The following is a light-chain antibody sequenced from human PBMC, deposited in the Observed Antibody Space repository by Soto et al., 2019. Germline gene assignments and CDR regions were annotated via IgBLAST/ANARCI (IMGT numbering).Light chain of an antibody. CDR1: QSISSW. J-gene: IGKJ1*01. CDR2: DAS. CDR3: QQYNSYSVA. V-gene: IGKV1-5*01. Sequence: DIQMTQSPSTLSASVGDRVTITCRASQSISSWLAWYQQKPAQAPKLLIYDASSLETGVPSRFSGSGSGTEFTLTISSLQPDDFATYYCQQYNSYSVAFGQGTKVEIK.